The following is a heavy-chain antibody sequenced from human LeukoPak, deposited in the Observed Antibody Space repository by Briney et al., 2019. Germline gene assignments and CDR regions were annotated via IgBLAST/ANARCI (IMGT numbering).Heavy chain of an antibody. CDR3: ARAHYGSGSYYNDVWFDP. CDR1: GGSISSYY. Sequence: PSETLSLTCTVSGGSISSYYWSWIRQPPGKGLEWIGSIYYSGSTYYNPSLKSRVTISVDTSKNQFSLKLSSVTAADTAVYYCARAHYGSGSYYNDVWFDPWGQGTLVTVSS. CDR2: IYYSGST. V-gene: IGHV4-59*12. J-gene: IGHJ5*02. D-gene: IGHD3-10*01.